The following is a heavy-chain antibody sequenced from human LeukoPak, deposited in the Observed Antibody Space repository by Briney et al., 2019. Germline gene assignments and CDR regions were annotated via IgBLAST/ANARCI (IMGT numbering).Heavy chain of an antibody. V-gene: IGHV3-33*01. Sequence: PGGSLRLSCAASGFTFSSYGMHWVRQAPGKGLEWVAVIWYDGSNKYYADSVKGRFTISRDNSKNTLYLQMNSLRAEDTAVYYCARGGGYRFDPFDYWGQGTLVTVSS. CDR2: IWYDGSNK. CDR3: ARGGGYRFDPFDY. D-gene: IGHD5-12*01. J-gene: IGHJ4*02. CDR1: GFTFSSYG.